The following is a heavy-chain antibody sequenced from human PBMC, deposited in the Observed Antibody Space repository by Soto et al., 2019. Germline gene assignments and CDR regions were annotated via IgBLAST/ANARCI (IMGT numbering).Heavy chain of an antibody. CDR2: IYHSGST. CDR1: SVSISSSNW. V-gene: IGHV4-4*02. D-gene: IGHD6-6*01. J-gene: IGHJ4*02. CDR3: ARMYSGSSYFDY. Sequence: QVQLQESGPGLVKPSGTLSLTCAVSSVSISSSNWWIWVRQPPGKGLEWIGEIYHSGSTNYNPSLKSRVTLSVDTSKNQFSLKLTSVTAADTAVYYCARMYSGSSYFDYWGQGTLVTVSS.